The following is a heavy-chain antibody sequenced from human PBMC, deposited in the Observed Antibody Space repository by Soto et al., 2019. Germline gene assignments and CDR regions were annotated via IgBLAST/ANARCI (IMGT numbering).Heavy chain of an antibody. V-gene: IGHV4-31*03. J-gene: IGHJ5*02. CDR1: GGSISSGGYY. D-gene: IGHD3-10*01. Sequence: SETLSLTCTVSGGSISSGGYYWSWIRQHPGKGLEWIGYIYYSGSTYYNPSLKSRVTISVDTSKNQFSLKLSSVTAADTAVYYCARRQPSYYGSGSYFGLRGTHIENWFDPWGQGTLVTVSS. CDR2: IYYSGST. CDR3: ARRQPSYYGSGSYFGLRGTHIENWFDP.